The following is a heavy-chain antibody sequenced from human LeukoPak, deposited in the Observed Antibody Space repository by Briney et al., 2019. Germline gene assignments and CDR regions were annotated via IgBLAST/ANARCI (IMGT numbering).Heavy chain of an antibody. V-gene: IGHV4-59*01. CDR2: IYYNGRA. D-gene: IGHD2-2*01. CDR1: GGSISSYY. CDR3: ARGYCSGTRCFDY. J-gene: IGHJ4*02. Sequence: SETLSLTCTVSGGSISSYYWSWIRQPPGKGLDWIGYIYYNGRANYNPSLKSRVTISVDTSKNQFSLELSSVTAADAAVYFCARGYCSGTRCFDYWGQGTLVTVSS.